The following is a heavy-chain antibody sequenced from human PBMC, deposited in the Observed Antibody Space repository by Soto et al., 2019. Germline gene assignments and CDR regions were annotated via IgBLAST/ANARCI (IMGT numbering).Heavy chain of an antibody. CDR2: IVPVFGTA. CDR3: ARNGTYSSSLSQYSGMDV. V-gene: IGHV1-69*13. Sequence: SVKVSCKASGGTFANFIMNWVRQTPGQGLEWMGGIVPVFGTATYAEKFKGRVTISATESTSTAYMELTSLRSEDTAVYYCARNGTYSSSLSQYSGMDVWGQGTTVTVSS. D-gene: IGHD6-6*01. CDR1: GGTFANFI. J-gene: IGHJ6*02.